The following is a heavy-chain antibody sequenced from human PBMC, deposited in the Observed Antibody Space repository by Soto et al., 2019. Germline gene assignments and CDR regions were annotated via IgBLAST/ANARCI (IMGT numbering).Heavy chain of an antibody. CDR1: DDSINSDKYY. CDR2: IYYRGNA. Sequence: SETLSLTCSVSDDSINSDKYYWGWIRQPPRKGMERIGSIYYRGNAYYNPSLQTRATISLDKSRRQFSMKLNSVTAADLAVYFCARLEGLATISYYFNFWGPGALVTVSS. J-gene: IGHJ4*02. CDR3: ARLEGLATISYYFNF. D-gene: IGHD3-9*01. V-gene: IGHV4-39*01.